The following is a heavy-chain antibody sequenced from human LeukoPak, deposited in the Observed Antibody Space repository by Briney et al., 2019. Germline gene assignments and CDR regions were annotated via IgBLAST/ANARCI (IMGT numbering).Heavy chain of an antibody. D-gene: IGHD3-22*01. Sequence: SQTLSLTCTVSGGSISSGGYYWSWIRQHPGKDLEWIGNIYHSGTTFYDPSLESRLTISVDTSKNQFSLKLSSVTAADTAVYYCAREIYDSSGYYYVRGWGQGTLVTVSS. J-gene: IGHJ4*02. CDR2: IYHSGTT. CDR3: AREIYDSSGYYYVRG. CDR1: GGSISSGGYY. V-gene: IGHV4-31*03.